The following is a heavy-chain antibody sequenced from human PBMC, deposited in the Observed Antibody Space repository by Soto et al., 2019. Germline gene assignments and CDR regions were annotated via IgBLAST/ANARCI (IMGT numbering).Heavy chain of an antibody. D-gene: IGHD5-18*01. CDR3: ARLDTAMVGAAKNAFDI. Sequence: SETLSLTCTVSGGSISSSSYYWGWIRQPPGKGLEWIGSIYYSGSTYYNPSLKSRVTISVDTSKNQFSLKLSSVTAADTAVYYCARLDTAMVGAAKNAFDIWGQGTMVTVSS. V-gene: IGHV4-39*01. J-gene: IGHJ3*02. CDR1: GGSISSSSYY. CDR2: IYYSGST.